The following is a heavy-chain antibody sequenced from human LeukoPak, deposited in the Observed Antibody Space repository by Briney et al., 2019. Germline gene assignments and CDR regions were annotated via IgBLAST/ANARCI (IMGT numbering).Heavy chain of an antibody. Sequence: KPSETLSLTCTVSGGSISNYYWSWIRQPPGKGLGWIAYIYYTGSTNYNPSLKSRVTVSVDTSKSQLSLKLSSVTVADTAVYYCARHSPTRLRVGYYYGMDVWGQGTTVTVSS. D-gene: IGHD1-26*01. CDR3: ARHSPTRLRVGYYYGMDV. CDR2: IYYTGST. V-gene: IGHV4-59*08. CDR1: GGSISNYY. J-gene: IGHJ6*02.